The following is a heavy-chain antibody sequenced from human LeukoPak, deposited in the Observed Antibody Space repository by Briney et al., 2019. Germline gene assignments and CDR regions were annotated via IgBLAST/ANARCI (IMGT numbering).Heavy chain of an antibody. CDR1: GFTFDMYA. Sequence: GGSLRLSCAPSGFTFDMYAMHWVRQAPGKGLERVAVISYDGGNRNYADSVKGRFTISRDNSKNTLYLEMNSLGPEDTAVYYCARDPPFSSGWSQNYFDYWGQGTLVTVSS. V-gene: IGHV3-30*04. CDR2: ISYDGGNR. D-gene: IGHD6-19*01. CDR3: ARDPPFSSGWSQNYFDY. J-gene: IGHJ4*02.